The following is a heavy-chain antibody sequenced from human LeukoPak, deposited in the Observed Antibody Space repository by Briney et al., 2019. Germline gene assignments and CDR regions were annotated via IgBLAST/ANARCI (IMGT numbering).Heavy chain of an antibody. V-gene: IGHV3-21*01. D-gene: IGHD3-10*01. CDR3: ARDRPVVPAPLWFGELWRDFDY. CDR1: GFTFSSYS. CDR2: ISSSSSYI. Sequence: PGGFLRLSCAASGFTFSSYSMNWVRQAPGKGLEWVSSISSSSSYIYYADSVKGRFTISRDNAKNSLYLQMNSLRAEDTAVYYCARDRPVVPAPLWFGELWRDFDYWGQGTLVTVSS. J-gene: IGHJ4*02.